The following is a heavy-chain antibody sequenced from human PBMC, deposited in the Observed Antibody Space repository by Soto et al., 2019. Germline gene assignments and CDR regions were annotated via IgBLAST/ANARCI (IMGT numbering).Heavy chain of an antibody. V-gene: IGHV1-24*01. CDR1: GYSFTSHY. CDR3: ATSLWFGEFSYQVKEYAFDI. J-gene: IGHJ3*02. Sequence: GASVKVSCKAIGYSFTSHYMHWVRQAPGKGLEWMGGFDPEDGETIYAQKFQGRVTMTEDTSTDTAYMELSSLRSEDTAVYYCATSLWFGEFSYQVKEYAFDIWGQGTMVTVSS. D-gene: IGHD3-10*01. CDR2: FDPEDGET.